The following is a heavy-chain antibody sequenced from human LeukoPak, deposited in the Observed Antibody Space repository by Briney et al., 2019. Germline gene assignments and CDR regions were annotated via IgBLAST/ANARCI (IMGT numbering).Heavy chain of an antibody. CDR1: GFTFSSYG. J-gene: IGHJ4*02. CDR2: ISYAGSNK. Sequence: GGSLRLSCAASGFTFSSYGMNWVRQAPGKGLEWVAVISYAGSNKYYADSVRGRFTISRDNSKSTVFLQMNSLRAEDTAVYYCARILSSSWYEDDYWGQGTLVTVSS. V-gene: IGHV3-30*03. CDR3: ARILSSSWYEDDY. D-gene: IGHD6-13*01.